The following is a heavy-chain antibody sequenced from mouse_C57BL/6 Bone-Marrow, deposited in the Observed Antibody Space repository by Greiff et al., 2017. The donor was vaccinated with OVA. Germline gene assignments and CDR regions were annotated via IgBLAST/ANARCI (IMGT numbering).Heavy chain of an antibody. V-gene: IGHV2-6*01. CDR3: ARGHYGSPFAY. CDR2: IWGVGST. Sequence: VNVVESGPGLVAPSQSLSITCTVSGFSLTSYGVDWVRQSPGKGLEWLGVIWGVGSTNYNSALKSRLSISKDNSKSPVFLKMNSLQTDDTAMYYCARGHYGSPFAYWGQGTLVTVSA. J-gene: IGHJ3*01. D-gene: IGHD1-1*01. CDR1: GFSLTSYG.